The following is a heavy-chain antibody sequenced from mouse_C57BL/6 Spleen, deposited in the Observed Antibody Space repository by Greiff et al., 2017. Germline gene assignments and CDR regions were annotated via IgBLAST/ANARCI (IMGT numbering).Heavy chain of an antibody. J-gene: IGHJ4*01. V-gene: IGHV1-55*01. CDR1: GYTFTSYW. CDR2: IYPGSGST. Sequence: QVQLQQPGAELVKPGASVTMSCKASGYTFTSYWITWVKQTPGQGLEWIGDIYPGSGSTNYNEQFKSKATLTVDTSSSTAYMELSSLTSEDSAVYYCARSYYGSSYGYAMDYGGKGTSVTVSS. D-gene: IGHD1-1*01. CDR3: ARSYYGSSYGYAMDY.